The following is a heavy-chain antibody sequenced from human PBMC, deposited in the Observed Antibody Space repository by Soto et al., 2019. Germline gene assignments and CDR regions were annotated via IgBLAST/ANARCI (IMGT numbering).Heavy chain of an antibody. CDR2: ISYDGNNK. CDR3: ARAGCDGGSCYTLVGLRYGMDV. V-gene: IGHV3-30-3*01. D-gene: IGHD2-15*01. J-gene: IGHJ6*02. CDR1: GFTFSSYA. Sequence: QVQLVESGGGVVQPGRSLRLSCAASGFTFSSYAMYWVRQAPGKGLEWVAVISYDGNNKYYADSVKGRFTVSRDNSKNMLYLQMNSGIAEDMAVYYCARAGCDGGSCYTLVGLRYGMDVWGQGTTVTVSS.